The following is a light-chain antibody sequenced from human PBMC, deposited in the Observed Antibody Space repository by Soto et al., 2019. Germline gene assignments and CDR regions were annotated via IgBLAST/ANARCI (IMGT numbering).Light chain of an antibody. Sequence: DIQMTQSPSTLSASVGDRVTITCRASQSISSWLAWYQQKPGKAPKLLIYDASILESGVASRFSGSGSDTEFTLTINNLQPDDFATYHCQQYNRYSLTFGGGTKVEIK. J-gene: IGKJ4*01. V-gene: IGKV1-5*01. CDR1: QSISSW. CDR3: QQYNRYSLT. CDR2: DAS.